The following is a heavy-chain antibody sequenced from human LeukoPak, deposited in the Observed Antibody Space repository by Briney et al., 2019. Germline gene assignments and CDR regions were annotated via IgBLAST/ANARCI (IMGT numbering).Heavy chain of an antibody. Sequence: GASVKASCKASGYTFTSYYMHWVRQAPGQGLEWMGIINPSGGSTSYAQKFQGRVTMTRDMSTSTVYMVLSSLRSEDTAVYYCARQDNSLGAFDIWGQGTMVTVSS. D-gene: IGHD5-24*01. CDR1: GYTFTSYY. CDR3: ARQDNSLGAFDI. J-gene: IGHJ3*02. CDR2: INPSGGST. V-gene: IGHV1-46*01.